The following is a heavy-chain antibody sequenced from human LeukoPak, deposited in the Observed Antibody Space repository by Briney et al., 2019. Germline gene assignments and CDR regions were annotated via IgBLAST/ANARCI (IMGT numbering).Heavy chain of an antibody. CDR3: ARASTPGGPFDY. V-gene: IGHV3-74*01. CDR2: ITSDGSST. J-gene: IGHJ4*02. CDR1: GFTFSNYW. Sequence: GGSLRLSCAASGFTFSNYWVHWVRHAPGKGLVWVSRITSDGSSTSYADSVRGRFTVSRDNAKNTLYLQMNSLRAEDTAVYYCARASTPGGPFDYWGQGTLVTVSS. D-gene: IGHD4-23*01.